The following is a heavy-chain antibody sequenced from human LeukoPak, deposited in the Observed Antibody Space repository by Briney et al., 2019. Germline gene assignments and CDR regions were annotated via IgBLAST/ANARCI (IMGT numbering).Heavy chain of an antibody. J-gene: IGHJ4*02. CDR1: GFTFSSYV. CDR3: AKSYDSSGPYYFDY. V-gene: IGHV3-23*01. D-gene: IGHD3-22*01. Sequence: GGSLRLSCAASGFTFSSYVMRWVRQAPGKGLEWVSSISGSAGSTYYADSVKGRFTISRDNSKNTLYLQMNSLRADDTAVYYCAKSYDSSGPYYFDYWGQGTLVTVSS. CDR2: ISGSAGST.